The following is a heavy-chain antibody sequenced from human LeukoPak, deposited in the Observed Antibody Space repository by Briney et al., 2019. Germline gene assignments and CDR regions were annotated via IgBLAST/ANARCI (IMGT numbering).Heavy chain of an antibody. D-gene: IGHD3-16*01. CDR1: GGTFSSYA. CDR3: ARNDYVWGSYLSSFDY. Sequence: GASVKVSYKASGGTFSSYAISWVRQAPGQGLEWMGRIIPILGIANYAQKFQGRVTITADKSTSTAYMELSSLRSEDTAVYYCARNDYVWGSYLSSFDYWGQGTLVTVSS. V-gene: IGHV1-69*04. J-gene: IGHJ4*02. CDR2: IIPILGIA.